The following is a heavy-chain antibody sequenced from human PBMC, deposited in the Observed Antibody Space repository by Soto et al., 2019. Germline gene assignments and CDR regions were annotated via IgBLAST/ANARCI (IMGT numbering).Heavy chain of an antibody. CDR3: ARSGGLDRDFNC. D-gene: IGHD2-15*01. Sequence: QVQLVQSGAEVKKPGSSVKVSCKASGGTFSSDSFSWVRQAPGQGLEWMGGIIPMFDTPIYAQKFQDRVTITADESTSTDYMQLSSLRSGDTAVYYCARSGGLDRDFNCWGQGSLVTVSS. CDR2: IIPMFDTP. CDR1: GGTFSSDS. V-gene: IGHV1-69*12. J-gene: IGHJ4*02.